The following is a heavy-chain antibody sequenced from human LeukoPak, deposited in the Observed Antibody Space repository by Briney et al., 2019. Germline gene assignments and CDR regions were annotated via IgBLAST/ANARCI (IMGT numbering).Heavy chain of an antibody. Sequence: GGSLRLSCAASGFSFTSYSMNWVRQAPGKGLEWVSSISSSSSYIYYADSVKGRFTISRDNSKNTLYLQMNSLRAEDTAVYYCARRAGRVSWYFDLWGRGTLVTVSS. CDR3: ARRAGRVSWYFDL. D-gene: IGHD3-10*01. CDR2: ISSSSSYI. J-gene: IGHJ2*01. V-gene: IGHV3-21*04. CDR1: GFSFTSYS.